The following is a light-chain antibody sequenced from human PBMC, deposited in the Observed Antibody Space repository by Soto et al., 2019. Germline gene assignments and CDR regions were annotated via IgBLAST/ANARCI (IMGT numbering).Light chain of an antibody. CDR3: SSYTSSSALEV. CDR2: EVS. CDR1: SSDVGNYNY. J-gene: IGLJ2*01. V-gene: IGLV2-14*01. Sequence: QSALTQPASVSGSPGQSITISCTGTSSDVGNYNYVSWYQQHPGKAPKLMIYEVSNRPSGVSNRFSGSKSGNMASLTISGLQAEDEADYYCSSYTSSSALEVFGGGTQLTVL.